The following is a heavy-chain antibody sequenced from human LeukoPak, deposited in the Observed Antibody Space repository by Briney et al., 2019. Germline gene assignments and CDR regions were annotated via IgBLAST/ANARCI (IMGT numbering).Heavy chain of an antibody. D-gene: IGHD1-26*01. CDR1: GFMFSSHS. J-gene: IGHJ4*02. V-gene: IGHV3-48*01. CDR3: ARRRDSGSLQHFDY. CDR2: ISRSSSTI. Sequence: GSLRLSCAASGFMFSSHSMNWVRQAPGKGLEWVSDISRSSSTIYYADSVKGRFTISRDNSKNSLYLQMNSLRAEDTAVYYCARRRDSGSLQHFDYWGQGTLVTVSS.